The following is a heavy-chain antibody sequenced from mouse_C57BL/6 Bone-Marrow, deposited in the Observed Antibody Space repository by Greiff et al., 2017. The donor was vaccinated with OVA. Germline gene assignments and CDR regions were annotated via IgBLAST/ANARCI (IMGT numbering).Heavy chain of an antibody. CDR3: TRSRQGWFAY. CDR2: IDPENGDT. V-gene: IGHV14-4*01. Sequence: VQLKESGAELVRPGASVKLSCTASGFNIKDDCMHWVKQRPEQGLEWIGWIDPENGDTEYASKFQGKATITADTSSNTAYLQLSSLTSEDTAVYYCTRSRQGWFAYWGQGTLVTVSA. J-gene: IGHJ3*01. D-gene: IGHD2-4*01. CDR1: GFNIKDDC.